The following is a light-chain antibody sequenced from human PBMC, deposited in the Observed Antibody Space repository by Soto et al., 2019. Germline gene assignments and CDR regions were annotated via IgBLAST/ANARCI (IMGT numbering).Light chain of an antibody. CDR3: AAWDDSGNGLGV. J-gene: IGLJ3*02. CDR1: RSNIGNNY. V-gene: IGLV1-47*01. Sequence: QSVVTQPPSASGTPGQRVTISCSGSRSNIGNNYVYWYQHLPGTAHKLLIYRNNQRPSGVPDRFSGSKSGTSASLDISGLRSDDEADYFWAAWDDSGNGLGVFGGGTKLTVL. CDR2: RNN.